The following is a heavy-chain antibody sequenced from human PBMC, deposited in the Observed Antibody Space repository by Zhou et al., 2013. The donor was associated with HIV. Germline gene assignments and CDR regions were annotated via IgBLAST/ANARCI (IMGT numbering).Heavy chain of an antibody. V-gene: IGHV1-8*01. J-gene: IGHJ6*02. Sequence: QVQLVQSGAEVKRPGASVKVSCKASGYTLSSSDMHWVRQATGQGLEWLGWMNPETGKSVYAQKFQDRVTMTRNTPISTAYMELSGLKSEDTAVYYCARRGSWGDHTNMIRGGLDVWGRGTTVTVSS. CDR3: ARRGSWGDHTNMIRGGLDV. D-gene: IGHD3-10*01. CDR2: MNPETGKS. CDR1: GYTLSSSD.